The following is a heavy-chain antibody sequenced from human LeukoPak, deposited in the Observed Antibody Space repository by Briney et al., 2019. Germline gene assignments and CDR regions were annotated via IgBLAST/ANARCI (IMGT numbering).Heavy chain of an antibody. V-gene: IGHV3-21*01. CDR1: GFTFSSYS. Sequence: GGSLRLSCAASGFTFSSYSMNWVRQAPGKGLEWVSSISSGGKYIYDADSVKGRFTVSRDNAKNSLYPQMNSLRAEDTAVYYCARDYFYCGGDCFVDDWGQGTLVTVSS. D-gene: IGHD2-21*02. CDR2: ISSGGKYI. J-gene: IGHJ4*02. CDR3: ARDYFYCGGDCFVDD.